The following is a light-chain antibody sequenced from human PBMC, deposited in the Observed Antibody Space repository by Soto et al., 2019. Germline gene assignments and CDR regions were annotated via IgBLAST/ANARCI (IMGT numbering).Light chain of an antibody. J-gene: IGLJ3*02. CDR3: CSYSTVGAHWV. V-gene: IGLV2-23*02. CDR1: TTDVGNYSL. CDR2: GVS. Sequence: QSALTQPASVSGSPGQSITISCTGTTTDVGNYSLVSWFQHHPDKAPKLLLYGVSERPSGVSSRFSGSKSGDTASLTISGLQAEDETDYFCCSYSTVGAHWVFGGGTKVTVL.